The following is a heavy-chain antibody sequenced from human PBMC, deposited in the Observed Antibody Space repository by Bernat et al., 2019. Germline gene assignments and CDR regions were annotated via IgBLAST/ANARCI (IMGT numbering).Heavy chain of an antibody. V-gene: IGHV1-3*01. D-gene: IGHD6-13*01. CDR1: GYTFTSYA. CDR3: ARAGSIAAAWNSYYYMDV. Sequence: QVQLVQSGAEVKKPGASVKVSCKASGYTFTSYAMHWVRQAPGQRLEWMGWINAGNGNTKYSQKFQGRVTITRDTSASTAYMELSSLRSEDTAVYYCARAGSIAAAWNSYYYMDVWGKGTTVTVSS. J-gene: IGHJ6*03. CDR2: INAGNGNT.